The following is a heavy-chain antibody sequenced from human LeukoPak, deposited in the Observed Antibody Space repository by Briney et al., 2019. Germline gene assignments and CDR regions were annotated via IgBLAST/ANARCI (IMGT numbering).Heavy chain of an antibody. D-gene: IGHD5-18*01. CDR2: ISSSGTNI. V-gene: IGHV3-48*03. CDR1: GFTFSSYE. Sequence: PGGSLRLSCAASGFTFSSYEMNWVRQAPGKGLDWVSYISSSGTNIYYADSVKGRFTISRDTAKNSLYLQMNSLRAEDTAVYYFARGIHSTDTVSFTFDAWGQGTLVTGSS. J-gene: IGHJ4*02. CDR3: ARGIHSTDTVSFTFDA.